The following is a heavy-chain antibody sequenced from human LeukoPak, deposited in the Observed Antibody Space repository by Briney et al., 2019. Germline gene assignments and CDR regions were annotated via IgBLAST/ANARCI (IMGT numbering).Heavy chain of an antibody. Sequence: GGSLRLSCAASGFSVSGDFMSWVRQAPGKGPEWVSVIDTAGTTHYADSVKGRSTISKDNSKNTLYLQMNSLRAEDTAVYYCARDSITMSNDAFDIWGQGTMVTVSS. J-gene: IGHJ3*02. CDR1: GFSVSGDF. D-gene: IGHD3-22*01. CDR2: IDTAGTT. CDR3: ARDSITMSNDAFDI. V-gene: IGHV3-53*01.